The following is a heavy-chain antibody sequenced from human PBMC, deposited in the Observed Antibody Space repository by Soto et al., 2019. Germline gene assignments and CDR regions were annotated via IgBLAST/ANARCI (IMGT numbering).Heavy chain of an antibody. D-gene: IGHD1-26*01. CDR1: GFTFSSYA. CDR2: ISYDGSNK. V-gene: IGHV3-30-3*01. CDR3: ARDEVEMETVGVFDY. Sequence: ESGGGVVQPGRSLRLSCAASGFTFSSYAMHWVRQAPGKGLEWVAVISYDGSNKYYADSVKGRFTISRDNSKNTLYLQMNSLRAEDTAVYYCARDEVEMETVGVFDYWGQGTLVTVSS. J-gene: IGHJ4*02.